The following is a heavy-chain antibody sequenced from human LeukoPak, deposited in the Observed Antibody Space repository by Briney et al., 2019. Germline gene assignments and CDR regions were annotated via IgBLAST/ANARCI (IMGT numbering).Heavy chain of an antibody. D-gene: IGHD1-26*01. CDR1: GFTFSSYT. V-gene: IGHV3-30-3*01. CDR3: ARDNGGNYFYWYSDL. CDR2: ISDDGSNK. Sequence: GRSLRLSCASSGFTFSSYTMHWVRQAPGKGLEWVALISDDGSNKYYADSVKGRFTISRDNSKNTLYLRMNSLRIEDTAVYFCARDNGGNYFYWYSDLWGRGTLVTVSS. J-gene: IGHJ2*01.